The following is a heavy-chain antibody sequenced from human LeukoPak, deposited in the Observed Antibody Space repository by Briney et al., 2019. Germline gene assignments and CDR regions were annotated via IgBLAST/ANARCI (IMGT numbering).Heavy chain of an antibody. D-gene: IGHD3-10*01. J-gene: IGHJ4*02. CDR1: GFTFSDYY. CDR3: AAYYYGSGSYYSDY. CDR2: ISSSSSYT. Sequence: GGSLRLSCAASGFTFSDYYMSWIRQAPGKGLEWVSYISSSSSYTNYADSVKGRFTISRDNAKNSLYLQMNSLRAEDTAVYYCAAYYYGSGSYYSDYWGQGTLVTVSS. V-gene: IGHV3-11*03.